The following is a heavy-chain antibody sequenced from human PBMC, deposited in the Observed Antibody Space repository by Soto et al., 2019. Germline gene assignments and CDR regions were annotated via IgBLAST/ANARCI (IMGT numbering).Heavy chain of an antibody. CDR3: ARANGLRLGELSWGGPNWFDP. V-gene: IGHV4-34*01. D-gene: IGHD3-16*02. Sequence: QVRLQQWGAGLLKPSETLSLTCAVYGGSFIGYYWSWIRQPPGKGLEWIGEINPTASTNYNPSLKCRVTILIDTSMNQFSLKLSSVTAADTAMYYCARANGLRLGELSWGGPNWFDPWGQGTLVTVSS. J-gene: IGHJ5*02. CDR2: INPTAST. CDR1: GGSFIGYY.